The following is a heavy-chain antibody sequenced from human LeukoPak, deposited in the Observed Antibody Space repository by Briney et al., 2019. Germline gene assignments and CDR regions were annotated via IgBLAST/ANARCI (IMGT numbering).Heavy chain of an antibody. D-gene: IGHD6-6*01. J-gene: IGHJ6*03. Sequence: SQTLSLTCTVSGGSISSGGYYWSWIRQHPGKGLEWIGYIYYSGSTYYNPSLESRVTISVDTSKNQFSLKLSSVTAADTAVYYCARFSSSSPMDVWGKGTTVTVSS. CDR2: IYYSGST. CDR1: GGSISSGGYY. CDR3: ARFSSSSPMDV. V-gene: IGHV4-31*03.